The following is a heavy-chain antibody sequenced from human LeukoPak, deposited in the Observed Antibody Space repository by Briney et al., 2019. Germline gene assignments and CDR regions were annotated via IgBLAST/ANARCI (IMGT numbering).Heavy chain of an antibody. CDR3: ASLGYCSSTSCSVGTNWFDP. CDR2: VYHRGST. D-gene: IGHD2-2*01. J-gene: IGHJ5*02. V-gene: IGHV4-38-2*01. Sequence: PTETLSLTCAVSGYSISSGYYWGWIRQPPGKGLEWIGSVYHRGSTYYNPSLKSRVTISVDMSKNQFSLKLTSVTAADTAMYYCASLGYCSSTSCSVGTNWFDPWGQGTLVTVSS. CDR1: GYSISSGYY.